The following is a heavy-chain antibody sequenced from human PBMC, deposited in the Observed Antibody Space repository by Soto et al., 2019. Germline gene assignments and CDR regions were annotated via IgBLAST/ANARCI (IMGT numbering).Heavy chain of an antibody. V-gene: IGHV3-21*02. J-gene: IGHJ3*01. CDR1: GFTFSTYG. CDR3: ARSLFSPSGNDVFDV. D-gene: IGHD1-1*01. Sequence: EVQLVESGGGLVKPGGSLRLSCAASGFTFSTYGMTWVRQAPGKGLEWVSSIGRVITAMFYSSSLKGRFAVSRDNAKNSLFIQLHSLRVEYTAVYYCARSLFSPSGNDVFDVWGQVKVVTVSS. CDR2: IGRVITAM.